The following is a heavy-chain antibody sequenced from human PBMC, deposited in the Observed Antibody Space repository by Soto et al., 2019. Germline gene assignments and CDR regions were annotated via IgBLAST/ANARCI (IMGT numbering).Heavy chain of an antibody. D-gene: IGHD4-17*01. V-gene: IGHV4-59*01. CDR2: IYYSGST. CDR3: ARAYGDCFDY. J-gene: IGHJ4*02. Sequence: QVQLQESGPGLVKPSETLSLTCTVSGGSISSYYWSWIRQPPGKGLEWIGYIYYSGSTNYNPSLKRRVTISVDTSKNQFSLKLSSVTAADTAVYYCARAYGDCFDYWGQGTLVTVSS. CDR1: GGSISSYY.